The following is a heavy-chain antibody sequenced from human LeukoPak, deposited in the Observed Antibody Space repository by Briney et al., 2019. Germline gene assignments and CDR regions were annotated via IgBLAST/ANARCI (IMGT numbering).Heavy chain of an antibody. J-gene: IGHJ5*02. Sequence: SQTISLTCAISGDGVSSNSAAWNWIRQSPSRGLEWLGRTYYRSKWYNDYAVSVKSRITINPDTSKNQFSLQLNSVTPEDTAVYYCARGVNTQWELRENWFDPWGQGTLVTVSS. V-gene: IGHV6-1*01. CDR3: ARGVNTQWELRENWFDP. CDR1: GDGVSSNSAA. CDR2: TYYRSKWYN. D-gene: IGHD1-26*01.